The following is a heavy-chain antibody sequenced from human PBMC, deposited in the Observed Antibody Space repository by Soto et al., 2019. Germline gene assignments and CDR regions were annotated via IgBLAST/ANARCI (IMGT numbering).Heavy chain of an antibody. CDR1: GYTFIDFF. CDR3: AKGGGEYSGYDLAY. CDR2: INPNSGGT. J-gene: IGHJ4*02. D-gene: IGHD5-12*01. Sequence: ASVKVSCKASGYTFIDFFIFWVRQAPGQGLEWMGWINPNSGGTHYAEKFQGWVTLTRDTSISTTYMELGRLRSNDTAVYYCAKGGGEYSGYDLAYWGQGTLVTVSS. V-gene: IGHV1-2*04.